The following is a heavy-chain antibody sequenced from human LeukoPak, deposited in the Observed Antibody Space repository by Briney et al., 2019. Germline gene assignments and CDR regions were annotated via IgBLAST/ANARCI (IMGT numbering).Heavy chain of an antibody. CDR2: ISSSSSYI. V-gene: IGHV3-21*01. CDR1: GFTFSSYS. Sequence: GGSLRLSCAASGFTFSSYSMNWVRQAPGKGLEWVSSISSSSSYIYYADSVKGRFTTSRDNAKNSLYLQMNSLRAEDTAVYYCARADSSGWQWGPNAFDIWGQGTMVTVSS. D-gene: IGHD6-19*01. J-gene: IGHJ3*02. CDR3: ARADSSGWQWGPNAFDI.